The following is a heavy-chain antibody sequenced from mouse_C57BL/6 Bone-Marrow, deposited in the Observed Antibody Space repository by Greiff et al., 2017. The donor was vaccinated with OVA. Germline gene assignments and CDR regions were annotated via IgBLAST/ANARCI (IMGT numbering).Heavy chain of an antibody. CDR2: IYPRSGNT. CDR3: ARRGWLLSAWFAY. Sequence: QVQLQQSGAELARPGASVKLSCKASGYTFTSYGISWVKQRTGQGLEWIGEIYPRSGNTYYNEKFKGKATLTADKSSSTAYMELRSLTSEDSAVYFCARRGWLLSAWFAYWGQGTLVTDSA. J-gene: IGHJ3*01. CDR1: GYTFTSYG. V-gene: IGHV1-81*01. D-gene: IGHD2-3*01.